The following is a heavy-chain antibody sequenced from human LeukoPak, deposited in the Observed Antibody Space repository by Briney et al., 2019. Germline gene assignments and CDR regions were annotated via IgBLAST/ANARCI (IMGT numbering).Heavy chain of an antibody. CDR2: ISYDGNIK. Sequence: GGSLRLSCAASGFTFRDYTVYWVRLAPGKGLQWVATISYDGNIKYYADSVKGRFTISRDNSKNTLYLQMNSLRAEDTAVYYCARDQGVVVIDTTPDYFDYWGQGTLVTVSS. CDR3: ARDQGVVVIDTTPDYFDY. D-gene: IGHD2-15*01. J-gene: IGHJ4*02. CDR1: GFTFRDYT. V-gene: IGHV3-30*04.